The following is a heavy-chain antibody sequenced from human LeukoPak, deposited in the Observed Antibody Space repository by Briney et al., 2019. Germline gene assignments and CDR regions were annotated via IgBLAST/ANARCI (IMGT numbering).Heavy chain of an antibody. CDR3: ARSGVVVAAAFDY. Sequence: SETLSLTCTVSGYSISSGYYWGWIRQPPGKGLEWIGSIYHSGSTYYNPSLKSRVTISVDTSKNQFSLKLSSVTAADTAVYYCARSGVVVAAAFDYWGQGTLVTVSS. J-gene: IGHJ4*02. D-gene: IGHD2-15*01. CDR1: GYSISSGYY. CDR2: IYHSGST. V-gene: IGHV4-38-2*02.